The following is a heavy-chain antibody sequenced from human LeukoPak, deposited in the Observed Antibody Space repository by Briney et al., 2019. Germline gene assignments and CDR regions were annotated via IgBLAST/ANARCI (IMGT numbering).Heavy chain of an antibody. J-gene: IGHJ4*02. D-gene: IGHD5-18*01. Sequence: ASVKVSCKASGYTFSAYSIHWLRQAPGQRFEWMGWIDGDSGDTRYSQKFQGRVTITRDTSASTAYMELSSLRSEDTAVYYCARARYSYGSTFDYWGQGTLVTVSS. CDR2: IDGDSGDT. V-gene: IGHV1-3*01. CDR1: GYTFSAYS. CDR3: ARARYSYGSTFDY.